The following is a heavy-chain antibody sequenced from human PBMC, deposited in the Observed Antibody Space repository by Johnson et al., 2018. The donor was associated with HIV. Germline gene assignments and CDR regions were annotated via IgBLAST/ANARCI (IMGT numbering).Heavy chain of an antibody. CDR2: ISGSGGRT. J-gene: IGHJ3*02. CDR3: ARVSRLGDIEVLSDPFDI. V-gene: IGHV3-23*04. Sequence: VQLVESGGGLVQAGGSLRLSCSASGFTFNRHAINWVRQAPGKGLEWVSCISGSGGRTYYADSVKGRFTISRDNAKNSLYLQMNSLRAEDTALYYCARVSRLGDIEVLSDPFDIWGQGTMVTVSS. D-gene: IGHD3-10*01. CDR1: GFTFNRHA.